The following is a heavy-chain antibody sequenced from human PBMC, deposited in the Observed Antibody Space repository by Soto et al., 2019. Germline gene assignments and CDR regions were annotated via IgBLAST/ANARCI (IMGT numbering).Heavy chain of an antibody. Sequence: QLQLQESGPGLVKSSETLSLTCTVSGGSISSSSYYWGWIRQPPGKGLEWIGSIYYSGSTYYNPSLKSRVTISVDTSKNQFSLKLSSVTAADTAVYYCARHGAVAGRYYYYYMDVWGKGTTVTVSS. CDR2: IYYSGST. CDR1: GGSISSSSYY. D-gene: IGHD6-19*01. CDR3: ARHGAVAGRYYYYYMDV. V-gene: IGHV4-39*01. J-gene: IGHJ6*03.